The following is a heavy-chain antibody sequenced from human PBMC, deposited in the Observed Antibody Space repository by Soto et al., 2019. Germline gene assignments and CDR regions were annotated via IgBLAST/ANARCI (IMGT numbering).Heavy chain of an antibody. CDR3: ARARAAAGTGGMDV. J-gene: IGHJ6*02. CDR2: INPNSGGT. V-gene: IGHV1-2*02. CDR1: GYTFTGSY. D-gene: IGHD6-13*01. Sequence: ASVKVCCKASGYTFTGSYMHWARQAPGQGLEWMGLINPNSGGTNYAQKFQGRVTMTRDTSISTAYMELSRLRSDDTAVYYCARARAAAGTGGMDVWGQGTTVAVSS.